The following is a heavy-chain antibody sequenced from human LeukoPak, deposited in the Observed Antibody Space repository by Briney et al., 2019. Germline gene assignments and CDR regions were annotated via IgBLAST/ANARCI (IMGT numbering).Heavy chain of an antibody. CDR2: INHSGST. CDR1: GGPFSGYY. Sequence: SETLSLTCAVYGGPFSGYYWSWIRQPPGKGLEWIGEINHSGSTNYNPSLKSRVTISVDTSKNQFSLKLSSVTAADTAVYYCARLSSSWYVWGQGTLVTVSS. V-gene: IGHV4-34*01. D-gene: IGHD6-13*01. J-gene: IGHJ4*02. CDR3: ARLSSSWYV.